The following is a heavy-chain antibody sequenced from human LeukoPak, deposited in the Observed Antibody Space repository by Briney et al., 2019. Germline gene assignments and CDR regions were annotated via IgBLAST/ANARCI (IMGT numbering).Heavy chain of an antibody. V-gene: IGHV4-34*01. CDR2: INHSGST. D-gene: IGHD5-18*01. CDR1: GGSFSGYY. CDR3: ARRVRGYGFDP. J-gene: IGHJ5*02. Sequence: TSETLSLTCAVYGGSFSGYYWSWIRQPPGKGLEWIGEINHSGSTNYNPSLKSRVTISVDTSKNQFSLKLSSVTAADTAVYYCARRVRGYGFDPWGQGTLVTVSS.